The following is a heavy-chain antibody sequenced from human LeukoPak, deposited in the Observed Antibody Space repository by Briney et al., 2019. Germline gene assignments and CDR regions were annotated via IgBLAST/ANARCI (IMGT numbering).Heavy chain of an antibody. D-gene: IGHD1-1*01. CDR2: IYSGGSA. CDR1: GFTVSSNY. V-gene: IGHV3-53*04. Sequence: GGSLRLSCAASGFTVSSNYMSWVRQAPGKGLEWVSVIYSGGSAYYADSVKGRFTISRRNSKNTLYLQMNSLKTEDTAVYYCIVDWDQRLHWGQGTPITVSS. J-gene: IGHJ4*02. CDR3: IVDWDQRLH.